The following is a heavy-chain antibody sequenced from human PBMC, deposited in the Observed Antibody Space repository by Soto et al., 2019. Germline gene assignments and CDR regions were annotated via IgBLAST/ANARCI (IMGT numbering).Heavy chain of an antibody. CDR1: GGAFSSYA. CDR3: AIDYYASSGRPGH. V-gene: IGHV1-69*13. Sequence: GASVKVSCKASGGAFSSYAISWVRQAPGKGLEWMGGIIPIFGTANYAQKFQGRVTITAEESTHTAYMELSSLRSEDTAVYYCAIDYYASSGRPGHWGQGTLVTVSS. J-gene: IGHJ1*01. D-gene: IGHD3-22*01. CDR2: IIPIFGTA.